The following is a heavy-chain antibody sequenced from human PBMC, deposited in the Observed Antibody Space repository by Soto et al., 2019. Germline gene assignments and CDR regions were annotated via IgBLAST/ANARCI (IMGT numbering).Heavy chain of an antibody. CDR1: GLTFRDSG. D-gene: IGHD1-26*01. CDR2: ISFDGSER. CDR3: ANGKGVVRFNYGIDV. J-gene: IGHJ6*02. V-gene: IGHV3-30*18. Sequence: QVQLVDSGGGVVQPGTSLRLSCVVSGLTFRDSGMHWVRQAPGKGLEWVAVISFDGSERHYRDSVKGRFSISRDNSRDSLYLQMDRSRGDGPAGYYCANGKGVVRFNYGIDVWGQRSTVTVSS.